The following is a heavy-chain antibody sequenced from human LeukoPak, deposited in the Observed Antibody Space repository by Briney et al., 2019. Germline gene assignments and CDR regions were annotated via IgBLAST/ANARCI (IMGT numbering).Heavy chain of an antibody. D-gene: IGHD3-10*01. CDR3: ARPPYGSWQDQ. V-gene: IGHV3-74*01. CDR2: ISGGGCST. Sequence: PGGSLRLSCAASGFIFSSYWMHWVRQGPGKGVIGVSRISGGGCSTSYADSVRVSFTMYRDKAKNSLYLDVNSLSAEDTAVFLCARPPYGSWQDQWGQGTLVRVS. J-gene: IGHJ4*02. CDR1: GFIFSSYW.